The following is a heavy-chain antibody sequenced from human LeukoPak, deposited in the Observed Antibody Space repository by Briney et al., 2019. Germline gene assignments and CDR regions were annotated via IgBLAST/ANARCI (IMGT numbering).Heavy chain of an antibody. D-gene: IGHD5-24*01. CDR1: GGSISSYY. Sequence: SETLSLTCTVSGGSISSYYWSWIRQPPGKGLEWIGYIYYSGSTNYNPSLKSRVTISVDTSKNQFSLKLSSVTAADTAVYYCARDISWGDGYNHRGYFDYWGQGTLVTVSS. J-gene: IGHJ4*02. CDR3: ARDISWGDGYNHRGYFDY. V-gene: IGHV4-59*01. CDR2: IYYSGST.